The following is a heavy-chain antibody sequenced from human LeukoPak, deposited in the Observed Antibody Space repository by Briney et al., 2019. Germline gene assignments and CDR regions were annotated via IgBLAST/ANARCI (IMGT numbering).Heavy chain of an antibody. V-gene: IGHV4-59*08. J-gene: IGHJ3*02. D-gene: IGHD3-9*01. CDR3: ARHDIFTGSDAFDI. CDR1: GGSISSYY. CDR2: IYYSGST. Sequence: SETLSLTCTVSGGSISSYYWSWIRQPPGKGLEWIGYIYYSGSTNYNPSLKSRVTISVDTSKNQFSLKLSSVTAADTAVYYCARHDIFTGSDAFDIWGQGTMVTVSS.